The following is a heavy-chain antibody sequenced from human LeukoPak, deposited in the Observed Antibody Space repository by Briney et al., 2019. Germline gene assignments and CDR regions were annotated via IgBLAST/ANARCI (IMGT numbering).Heavy chain of an antibody. CDR2: FIPIFGTT. CDR1: GGTFRNYT. CDR3: ATDGPFFYASSGGGLT. V-gene: IGHV1-69*05. J-gene: IGHJ3*01. Sequence: AASVKVSCKASGGTFRNYTISWVRQAPGQGLEWMGRFIPIFGTTNYAQKFQGRVTLTTDESTTTAYMELSSLRSEDTAVYYCATDGPFFYASSGGGLTWGQGTMVTVSS. D-gene: IGHD3-22*01.